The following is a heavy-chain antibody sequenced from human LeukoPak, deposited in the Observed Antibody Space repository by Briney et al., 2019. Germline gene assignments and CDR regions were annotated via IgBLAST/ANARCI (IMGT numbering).Heavy chain of an antibody. CDR3: GRGRTRGYSGYVIDY. CDR1: GFNFSSYW. J-gene: IGHJ4*02. V-gene: IGHV3-74*01. Sequence: GGSLRLSCAASGFNFSSYWMHWVRQAPGKGLVWISRINYVGTTTSYADSVKGRFTISTDNAKNTLYLQMISLRAEDTAEFYCGRGRTRGYSGYVIDYWGQGTPITVSS. D-gene: IGHD5-12*01. CDR2: INYVGTTT.